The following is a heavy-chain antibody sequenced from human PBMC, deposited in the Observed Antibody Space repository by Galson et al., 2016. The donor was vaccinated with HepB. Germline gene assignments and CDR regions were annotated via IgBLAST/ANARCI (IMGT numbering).Heavy chain of an antibody. V-gene: IGHV3-23*01. Sequence: SLRLSCAASGFTFNRNAMSWVRQTPGKGLEWVSVIGGGRGDTYYADSVRGRFTISRDNSKNTLYPQMNSLRAEDTAVYYCAKDEDFSRSWFYSDYWGQGTLVTVSS. CDR3: AKDEDFSRSWFYSDY. D-gene: IGHD2-15*01. CDR1: GFTFNRNA. J-gene: IGHJ4*02. CDR2: IGGGRGDT.